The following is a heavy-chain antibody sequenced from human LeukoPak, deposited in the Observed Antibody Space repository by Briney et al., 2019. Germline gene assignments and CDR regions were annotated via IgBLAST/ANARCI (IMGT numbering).Heavy chain of an antibody. CDR2: ISWNSGSI. J-gene: IGHJ4*02. Sequence: LSLTCTVSGGSISSYYWSWIRQPAGKGLEWVSGISWNSGSIGYADSVKGRFTISRDNAKNSLYLQMNSLRAEDTALYYCAKDIHYDRRYYFDYWGQGTLVTVSS. CDR1: GGSISSYY. V-gene: IGHV3-9*01. D-gene: IGHD3-22*01. CDR3: AKDIHYDRRYYFDY.